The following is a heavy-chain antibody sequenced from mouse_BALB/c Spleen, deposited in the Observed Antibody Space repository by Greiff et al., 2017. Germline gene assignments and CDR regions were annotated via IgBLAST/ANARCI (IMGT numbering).Heavy chain of an antibody. D-gene: IGHD2-10*02. Sequence: EVMLVESGGGLVQPGGSRKLSCAASGFTFSSFGMHWVRQAPEKGLEWVAYISSGSSTIYYADTVKGRFTISRDNPKNTLFLQVTSLRSEDTAMYYCARWEYGNYDYAMDYWGQGTSVTVSS. J-gene: IGHJ4*01. CDR1: GFTFSSFG. CDR3: ARWEYGNYDYAMDY. CDR2: ISSGSSTI. V-gene: IGHV5-17*02.